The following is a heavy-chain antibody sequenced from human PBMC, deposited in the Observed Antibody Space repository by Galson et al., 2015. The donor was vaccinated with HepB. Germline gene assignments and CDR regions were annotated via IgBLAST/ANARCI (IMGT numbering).Heavy chain of an antibody. V-gene: IGHV3-30-3*01. D-gene: IGHD4-11*01. Sequence: SLRLSCAASGFTFSAYAMHWVRQAPGKGLEWVAVISYDENNKYYADSVKGRFTISRDNSKNTLYLQMNSLRAEDTAVYYCARGKQAGSNYGSHFDYWGQGTLVTVSS. J-gene: IGHJ4*02. CDR2: ISYDENNK. CDR1: GFTFSAYA. CDR3: ARGKQAGSNYGSHFDY.